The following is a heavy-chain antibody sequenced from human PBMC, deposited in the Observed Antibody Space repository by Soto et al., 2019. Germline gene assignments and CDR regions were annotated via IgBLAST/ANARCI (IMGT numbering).Heavy chain of an antibody. V-gene: IGHV4-34*01. CDR2: INHSGST. D-gene: IGHD4-17*01. CDR1: GGSFSGYY. J-gene: IGHJ3*02. Sequence: SETLSLTCAVYGGSFSGYYWSWLRQPPGKGLEWIGEINHSGSTNYNPSLKSRVTISVDTSKNQFSLKLSSVTAADTAVYYCARAYPTVTTSDAFDIWGQGTMVTVSS. CDR3: ARAYPTVTTSDAFDI.